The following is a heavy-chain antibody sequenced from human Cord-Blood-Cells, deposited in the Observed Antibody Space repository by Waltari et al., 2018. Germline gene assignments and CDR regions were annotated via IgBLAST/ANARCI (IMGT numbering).Heavy chain of an antibody. Sequence: QVTLKESGPVLVKPTETLTLTCTVSGFSLSNARMGVSWIRQPTGKALEWLAHIFSNDEKSYSTSLKSRLTISKDTSKSQVVLTMTNMDPVDTATYYCARISYYDFWSGYYAFDIWGQGTMVTVSS. J-gene: IGHJ3*02. D-gene: IGHD3-3*01. CDR1: GFSLSNARMG. CDR3: ARISYYDFWSGYYAFDI. V-gene: IGHV2-26*01. CDR2: IFSNDEK.